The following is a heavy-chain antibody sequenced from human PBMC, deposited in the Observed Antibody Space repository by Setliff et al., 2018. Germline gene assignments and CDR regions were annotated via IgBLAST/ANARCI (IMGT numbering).Heavy chain of an antibody. V-gene: IGHV5-51*07. Sequence: GESLKISCRGSGYTFSDYWIGWVHQMPGKGLEWMGIIYPGDSDTRYSPSFQGQVTFSADKSISTAYLQWSSLKAPGTATYYCARVVGADGIGIDYWGQGTVVTVSS. CDR1: GYTFSDYW. D-gene: IGHD2-15*01. CDR3: ARVVGADGIGIDY. J-gene: IGHJ4*02. CDR2: IYPGDSDT.